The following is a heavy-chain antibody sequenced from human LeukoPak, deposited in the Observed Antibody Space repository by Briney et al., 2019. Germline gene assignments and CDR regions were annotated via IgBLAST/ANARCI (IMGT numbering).Heavy chain of an antibody. CDR3: ARDLDSVAVADHNWFDP. CDR2: ISAYNGNT. D-gene: IGHD6-19*01. V-gene: IGHV1-18*01. J-gene: IGHJ5*02. Sequence: ASVKVSCKASGYTFTSYGISWVRQAPGQGLEWMGWISAYNGNTNYAQKLQGRVTMTTDTSTSTAYMELRSLRSDDTAVYYCARDLDSVAVADHNWFDPWGQGTLVTVSS. CDR1: GYTFTSYG.